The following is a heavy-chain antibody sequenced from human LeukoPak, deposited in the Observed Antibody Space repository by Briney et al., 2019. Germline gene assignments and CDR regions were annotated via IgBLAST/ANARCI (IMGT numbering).Heavy chain of an antibody. CDR1: GFTFRTYW. Sequence: GGSLRLSCAVSGFTFRTYWMHWVRQVPGEGLVWVSRINEDGNITNYADSVKGRFSISRDNAENTLYLQMNSLRAEDTAVYYCGRDLGGRSGYWGQGTLVTVSS. V-gene: IGHV3-74*01. CDR2: INEDGNIT. J-gene: IGHJ4*02. CDR3: GRDLGGRSGY. D-gene: IGHD1-26*01.